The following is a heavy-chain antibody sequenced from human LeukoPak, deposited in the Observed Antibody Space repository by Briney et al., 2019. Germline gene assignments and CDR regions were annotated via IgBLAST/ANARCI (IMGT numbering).Heavy chain of an antibody. Sequence: PSETLALTCTVSGGSISSCNWSWIRQPAGKGLEWIGRIYTSGSTNYNPSLKSRVTMSVDTSKNQFSLKLSSVTAADTAVYYCARLGYDILTGYYQNAFDIWGQGTMVTVSS. D-gene: IGHD3-9*01. CDR2: IYTSGST. J-gene: IGHJ3*02. CDR1: GGSISSCN. V-gene: IGHV4-4*07. CDR3: ARLGYDILTGYYQNAFDI.